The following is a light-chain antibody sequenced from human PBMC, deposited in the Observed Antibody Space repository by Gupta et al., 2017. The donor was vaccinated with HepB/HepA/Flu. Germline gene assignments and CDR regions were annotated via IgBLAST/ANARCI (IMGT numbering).Light chain of an antibody. Sequence: QSLLTQPPSASGTPGQGVTISCSGSSSNIGSHYVYWYQQLPGTAPRLLIYMNNQRPSGVPDRFSGSKSGSSASLAISELRSEDEADYYCAAWNDSPIGYVFGPGTRVSVL. V-gene: IGLV1-47*01. CDR2: MNN. J-gene: IGLJ1*01. CDR1: SSNIGSHY. CDR3: AAWNDSPIGYV.